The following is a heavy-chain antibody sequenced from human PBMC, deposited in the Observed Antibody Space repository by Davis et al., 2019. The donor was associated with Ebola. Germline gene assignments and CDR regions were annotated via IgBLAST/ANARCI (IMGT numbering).Heavy chain of an antibody. CDR1: GFTVSCNY. CDR3: ARSGLSFGVVKYHYGMDV. D-gene: IGHD3-3*01. Sequence: GESLKISCAASGFTVSCNYMSWVRQAPGKGLEWVSAISGSGGSTYYADSVKGRFTISRDNSKKTMYLQMNSLRAEDTAVYYCARSGLSFGVVKYHYGMDVWGKGTTVTVSS. CDR2: ISGSGGST. J-gene: IGHJ6*04. V-gene: IGHV3-23*01.